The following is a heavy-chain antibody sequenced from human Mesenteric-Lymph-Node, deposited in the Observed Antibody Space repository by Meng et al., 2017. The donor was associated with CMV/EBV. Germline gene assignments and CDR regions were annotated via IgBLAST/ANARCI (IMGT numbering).Heavy chain of an antibody. V-gene: IGHV4-38-2*02. D-gene: IGHD2-8*01. Sequence: GSLRLSCSVSGYSITSGYYWGWIRQPPGQGLEWIGTIYHSGNTYYNPSLKSRVTISLDTSKNQFSLKLTSVTAADTAVYYCARLFVPRPYYYGMDVWGQGTTVTVSS. CDR2: IYHSGNT. CDR3: ARLFVPRPYYYGMDV. J-gene: IGHJ6*02. CDR1: GYSITSGYY.